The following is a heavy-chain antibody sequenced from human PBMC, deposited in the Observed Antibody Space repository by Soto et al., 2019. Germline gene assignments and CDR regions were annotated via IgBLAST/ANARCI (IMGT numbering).Heavy chain of an antibody. Sequence: QVQLVQSGAEVKKPGSSVKVSCKASGGTFSSYAISWVRQAPGQGLKWMGGINPNSGGTNYAQKFQGWVTMTRDTSISTAYMELSRLRSDDTAVYYCARVSNYGDYYGTFDYWGQGTLVTVSS. D-gene: IGHD4-17*01. CDR3: ARVSNYGDYYGTFDY. J-gene: IGHJ4*02. CDR1: GGTFSSYA. CDR2: INPNSGGT. V-gene: IGHV1-2*04.